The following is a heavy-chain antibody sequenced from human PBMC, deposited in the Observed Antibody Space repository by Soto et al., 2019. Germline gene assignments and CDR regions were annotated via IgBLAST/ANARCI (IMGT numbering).Heavy chain of an antibody. CDR3: ARDGYCSDNRCRFLDY. Sequence: GGSLRLSCGVSGFTVSNNYMSWVRQAPGKGLAWVSVIYSGGSTYYADSVKGRFTISRDNSKNTLYLQMNSLRAEDTAVYYCARDGYCSDNRCRFLDYWGQGTLVTVSS. CDR1: GFTVSNNY. CDR2: IYSGGST. J-gene: IGHJ4*02. D-gene: IGHD2-15*01. V-gene: IGHV3-66*01.